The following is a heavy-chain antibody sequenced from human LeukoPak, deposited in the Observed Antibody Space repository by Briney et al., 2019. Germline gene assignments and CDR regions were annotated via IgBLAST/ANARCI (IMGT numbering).Heavy chain of an antibody. J-gene: IGHJ4*02. CDR2: VYYSGRT. D-gene: IGHD2-15*01. Sequence: PSETLSLTCTVSGASISTSSHYWGWIRQPPGKELQWIASVYYSGRTNYNPSLKSRVTISVDTSEKQFSLQVNSVTAADTGVYYCARQGSAYFFDFWGQGLPVTVSS. CDR3: ARQGSAYFFDF. V-gene: IGHV4-39*01. CDR1: GASISTSSHY.